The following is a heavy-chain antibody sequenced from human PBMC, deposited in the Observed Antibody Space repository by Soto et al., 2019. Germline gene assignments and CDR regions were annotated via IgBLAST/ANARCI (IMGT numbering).Heavy chain of an antibody. D-gene: IGHD6-19*01. V-gene: IGHV3-21*01. CDR3: AREDSIIIPAVADF. CDR2: VSKSDYT. Sequence: GGSLRLSCAVSGFNFRNYGINWVRQAPGKGLEWVSSVSKSDYTYYSESVKGRFTVSRDNAKNSVSMQMNNLRAEDTAVYYCAREDSIIIPAVADFWGKGT. J-gene: IGHJ4*02. CDR1: GFNFRNYG.